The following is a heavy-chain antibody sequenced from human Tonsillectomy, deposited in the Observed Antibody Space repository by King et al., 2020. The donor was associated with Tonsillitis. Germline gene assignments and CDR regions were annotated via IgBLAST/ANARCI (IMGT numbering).Heavy chain of an antibody. CDR2: IYYSGST. CDR3: AREYGSYGLDV. CDR1: GGSISSGDCY. J-gene: IGHJ6*02. D-gene: IGHD3-10*01. Sequence: LQESGPGLVQPSQTLSLTCTVSGGSISSGDCYWSWIRQPPGKGLEWIGYIYYSGSTYYNPSLKSRVTISVDTSKNQLSLRLSSVTAADTAVYYCAREYGSYGLDVWGHGTTVTVSS. V-gene: IGHV4-30-4*01.